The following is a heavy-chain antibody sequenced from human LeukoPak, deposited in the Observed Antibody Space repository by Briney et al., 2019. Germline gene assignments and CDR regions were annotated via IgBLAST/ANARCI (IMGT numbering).Heavy chain of an antibody. V-gene: IGHV4-39*07. J-gene: IGHJ4*02. CDR2: VYYSGST. Sequence: SETLSLTCTVSGGSIRNSNCYWGWIRQPPGKGLEWIGSVYYSGSTYYNPSLKSRVTISVDTSKNQFSLKLSSVTAADTAVYYCARASSGSYYDYFDYWGQGTLVTVSS. D-gene: IGHD3-10*01. CDR1: GGSIRNSNCY. CDR3: ARASSGSYYDYFDY.